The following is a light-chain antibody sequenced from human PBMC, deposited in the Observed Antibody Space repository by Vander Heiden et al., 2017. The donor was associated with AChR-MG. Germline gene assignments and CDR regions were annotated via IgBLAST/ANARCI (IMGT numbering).Light chain of an antibody. J-gene: IGKJ1*01. CDR1: QTVLYSSNNKNY. V-gene: IGKV4-1*01. CDR2: WAS. CDR3: QQYDSLPLT. Sequence: DIVMTQSPDSLAVSLGERATVNCKSSQTVLYSSNNKNYLAWYQQKPGQPPKLLIYWASTRQSGVPDRFSGSGSGTDFTLTISSLQAEDVAVYYCQQYDSLPLTFGRRTKVEIK.